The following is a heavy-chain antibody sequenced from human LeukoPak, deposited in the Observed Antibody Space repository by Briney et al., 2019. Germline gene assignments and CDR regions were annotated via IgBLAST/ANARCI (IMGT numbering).Heavy chain of an antibody. CDR2: INQGGSVK. CDR3: ARFGYSGWNLEY. Sequence: PGGSLRLSCAASGFSFRDFWMTWVRQAPGKGLEWVANINQGGSVKYYVDSVKGRFTISRDDAKSSLYVQMNSLRDDDTAVYYCARFGYSGWNLEYWGQGTLVTVSS. V-gene: IGHV3-7*01. CDR1: GFSFRDFW. D-gene: IGHD5-12*01. J-gene: IGHJ4*02.